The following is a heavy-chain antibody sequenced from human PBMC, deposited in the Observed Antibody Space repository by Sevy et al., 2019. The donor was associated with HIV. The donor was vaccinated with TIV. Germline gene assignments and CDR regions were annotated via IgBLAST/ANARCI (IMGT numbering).Heavy chain of an antibody. Sequence: VSVKVSCKVSGYSVIEFSMHWVRQAPGKGLEWMGTFDPEDDETIYAQKIQGRVTMTEDTSTDTAYMELSSLRSEDTAVYYCATTKDYYDSSGYPFDYWGQGTLVTVSS. CDR2: FDPEDDET. D-gene: IGHD3-22*01. CDR1: GYSVIEFS. CDR3: ATTKDYYDSSGYPFDY. J-gene: IGHJ4*02. V-gene: IGHV1-24*01.